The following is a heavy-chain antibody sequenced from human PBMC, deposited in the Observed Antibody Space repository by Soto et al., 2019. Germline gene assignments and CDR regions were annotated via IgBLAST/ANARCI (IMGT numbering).Heavy chain of an antibody. CDR3: ARALIQLWPHYYYGMDV. CDR2: IYYSGTT. CDR1: GGSISSGDHY. V-gene: IGHV4-30-4*01. Sequence: PLSLTCTVSGGSISSGDHYWSWIRQPPGKGLEWIGYIYYSGTTYYNPSLKSRVTISVDTSENQFSLKVNSVTAADTAVYYCARALIQLWPHYYYGMDVWGQGTTVTVSS. J-gene: IGHJ6*02. D-gene: IGHD5-18*01.